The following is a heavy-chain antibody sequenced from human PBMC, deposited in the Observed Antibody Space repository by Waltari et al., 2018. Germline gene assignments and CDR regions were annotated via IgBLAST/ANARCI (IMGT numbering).Heavy chain of an antibody. CDR1: GYTFTGYY. CDR2: INPNSGGT. CDR3: AAQYSSSWYAYFDY. J-gene: IGHJ4*02. Sequence: QVQLVQSGAEVKKPGASVKVSCKASGYTFTGYYMHWLRQAPGQGLEWMGRINPNSGGTNYAQKFQGRVTMTRDTSISTAYMELSRLRSDDTAVYYCAAQYSSSWYAYFDYWGQGTLVTVSS. D-gene: IGHD6-13*01. V-gene: IGHV1-2*06.